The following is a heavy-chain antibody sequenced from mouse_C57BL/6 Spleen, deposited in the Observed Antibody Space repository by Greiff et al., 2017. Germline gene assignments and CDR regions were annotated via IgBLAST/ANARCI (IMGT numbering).Heavy chain of an antibody. Sequence: QVQLQQPGAELVKPGASVKLSCKASGYTFTSYWMQWVKQRPGQGLEWIGEIDPSDSYTNYNQKFKGKATLTVDTSSGTAYMQLSSLTSEDSAVYYCARWAVVADYWGQGTTLTVSS. CDR1: GYTFTSYW. CDR3: ARWAVVADY. V-gene: IGHV1-50*01. CDR2: IDPSDSYT. D-gene: IGHD1-1*01. J-gene: IGHJ2*01.